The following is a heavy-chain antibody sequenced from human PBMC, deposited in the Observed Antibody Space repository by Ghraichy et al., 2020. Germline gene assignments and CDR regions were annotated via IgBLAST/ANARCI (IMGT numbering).Heavy chain of an antibody. CDR1: GFTFSNAW. CDR2: IKSKTDGGTT. Sequence: GGSLRLSCAASGFTFSNAWMSWVRQAPGKGLEWVGRIKSKTDGGTTDYAAPVKGRFTISRDDSKNTLYLQMNSLKTEDTAVYYCTTGRGITFGGVIVIALLRYWGQGTLVTVSS. CDR3: TTGRGITFGGVIVIALLRY. V-gene: IGHV3-15*01. D-gene: IGHD3-16*02. J-gene: IGHJ4*02.